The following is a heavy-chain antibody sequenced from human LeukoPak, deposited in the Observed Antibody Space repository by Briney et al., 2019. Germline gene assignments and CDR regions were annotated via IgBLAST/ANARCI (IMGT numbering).Heavy chain of an antibody. D-gene: IGHD4-17*01. CDR2: IHASGSS. CDR3: VRENRDDGDSRGGFFGL. J-gene: IGHJ1*01. Sequence: PSETLSLTCSVSGGSVSSYHWNWIRQFAGKGLEWVGRIHASGSSNYLPSLKRRVTMSLDTSKMQLSLRLNSVTAADTAVYYCVRENRDDGDSRGGFFGLWGQGTPVSVSS. V-gene: IGHV4-4*07. CDR1: GGSVSSYH.